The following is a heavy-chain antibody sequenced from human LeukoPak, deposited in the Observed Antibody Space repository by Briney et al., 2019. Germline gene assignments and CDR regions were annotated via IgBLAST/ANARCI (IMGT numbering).Heavy chain of an antibody. CDR2: INGDGSST. CDR3: GGGGRVEV. J-gene: IGHJ4*02. CDR1: GFTFSAYS. Sequence: GGSLRLSCAASGFTFSAYSMHWVRQVPGKGLFWVSRINGDGSSTVYVDSVKGRFTISRDNAKNTVYLQMNSLRTEDTAVYYCGGGGRVEVWGQGTLVTVSS. V-gene: IGHV3-74*01. D-gene: IGHD2-15*01.